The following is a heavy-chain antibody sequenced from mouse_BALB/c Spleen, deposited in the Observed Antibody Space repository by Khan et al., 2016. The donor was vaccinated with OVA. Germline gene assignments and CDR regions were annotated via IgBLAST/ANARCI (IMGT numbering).Heavy chain of an antibody. D-gene: IGHD1-1*01. V-gene: IGHV9-1*02. CDR3: ARGRNYYGSGLAY. CDR2: INTNTGES. Sequence: QIQLVQSGPELKKPGETVKISCETSGYTFTNYGMNWVKQAPGKGLKWMGWINTNTGESIYADDFKGRFAFSLETSASTAFLHINNLKNEDMATYFCARGRNYYGSGLAYWGQGTLVTVSA. CDR1: GYTFTNYG. J-gene: IGHJ3*01.